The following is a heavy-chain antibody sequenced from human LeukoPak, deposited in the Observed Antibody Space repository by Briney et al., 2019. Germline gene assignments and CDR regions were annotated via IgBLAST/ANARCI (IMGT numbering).Heavy chain of an antibody. V-gene: IGHV3-9*01. Sequence: GGSLRLSCAASGFTFYDYAMHWVRQAPGKGLEWVSGISWNSGSIGYADSVKGRFTISRDNAKNSLYLQMNSLRAEDTAVYYCARDFDYWGQGTLVTVSS. CDR2: ISWNSGSI. CDR1: GFTFYDYA. CDR3: ARDFDY. J-gene: IGHJ4*02.